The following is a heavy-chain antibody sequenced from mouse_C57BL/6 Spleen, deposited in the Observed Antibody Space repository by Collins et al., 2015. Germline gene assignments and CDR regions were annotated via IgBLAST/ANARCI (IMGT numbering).Heavy chain of an antibody. CDR1: GYAFSNYW. CDR3: ARGAY. V-gene: IGHV1-80*01. CDR2: IYPGDDDT. Sequence: QVQLQQSGAELVRPGASVKISCKASGYAFSNYWMNWVKQRPGEGLEWIGQIYPGDDDTNYNGKFKDKATLTTDKSSSTAYMQLSSLTSEDSAVYFCARGAYWGQGTLVTVSA. J-gene: IGHJ3*01.